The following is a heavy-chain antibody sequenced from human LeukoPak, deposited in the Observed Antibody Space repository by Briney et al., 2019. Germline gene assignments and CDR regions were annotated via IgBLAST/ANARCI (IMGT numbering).Heavy chain of an antibody. V-gene: IGHV4-31*03. CDR1: GGSISSGGYY. CDR3: ARGVTTYTRDYYYMDV. J-gene: IGHJ6*03. CDR2: IYYSGST. D-gene: IGHD4-11*01. Sequence: SETLSLTCTVSGGSISSGGYYWSWIRQHPGKGLEWIGYIYYSGSTYYNPSLKIRVPISVDTSKNQFSLKLSSVTAPDTAVYYCARGVTTYTRDYYYMDVWGKGTTVTVSS.